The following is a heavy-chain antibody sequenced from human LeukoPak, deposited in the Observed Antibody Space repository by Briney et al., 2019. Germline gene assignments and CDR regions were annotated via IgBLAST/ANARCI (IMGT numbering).Heavy chain of an antibody. Sequence: PSETLSLTCTVSGYSISSGYYWGWIRQPPGKGLEWLGSIYHSGSTYYNPSLKSRVTISVDTSKNQSSLKLSSVTAADTAVYYCARAEFYYGSGSYYDDYWGQGTLVTVSS. D-gene: IGHD3-10*01. CDR3: ARAEFYYGSGSYYDDY. CDR2: IYHSGST. J-gene: IGHJ4*02. V-gene: IGHV4-38-2*02. CDR1: GYSISSGYY.